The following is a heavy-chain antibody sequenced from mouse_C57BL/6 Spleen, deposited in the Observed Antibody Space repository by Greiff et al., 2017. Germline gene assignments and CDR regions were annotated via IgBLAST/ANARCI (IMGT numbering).Heavy chain of an antibody. J-gene: IGHJ4*01. V-gene: IGHV1-67*01. D-gene: IGHD1-1*01. CDR3: ARDLLLRRFYAMDY. CDR2: ISTYYGDA. Sequence: VQLQQSGPELVRPGVSVKISCKGSGYTFTDYAMHWVKQSHAKSLEWIGVISTYYGDASYNQKFKDKATMTVDKSSSTASMELARLTSEDSAVYYCARDLLLRRFYAMDYWGQGTSVTVSS. CDR1: GYTFTDYA.